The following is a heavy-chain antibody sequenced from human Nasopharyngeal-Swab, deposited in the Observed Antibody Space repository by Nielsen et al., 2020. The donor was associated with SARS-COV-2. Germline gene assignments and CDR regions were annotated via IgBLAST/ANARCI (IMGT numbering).Heavy chain of an antibody. CDR2: IRSKAYGGTT. CDR3: TRDRPSYGSGSGTNYYYYGMDV. D-gene: IGHD3-10*01. J-gene: IGHJ6*02. Sequence: GESLKISCTASGFTFGDYAMSWFRQAPGKGLEWVGFIRSKAYGGTTEYAASVKGRSTISRDDSKSIAYLQMNSLKTEDTAVYYCTRDRPSYGSGSGTNYYYYGMDVWGQGTTVTVSS. V-gene: IGHV3-49*03. CDR1: GFTFGDYA.